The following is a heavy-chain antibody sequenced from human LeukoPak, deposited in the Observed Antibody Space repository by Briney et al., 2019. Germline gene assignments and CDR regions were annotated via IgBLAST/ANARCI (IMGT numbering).Heavy chain of an antibody. CDR2: MNPNSGNT. Sequence: ASVKVSCKASGYTFTSYDINWVRQATGQGLEWMGWMNPNSGNTGYAQKFQGRVTMTRNTSISTAYMELSSLRSEDTAVYYCARASRRIAAAGTYYYYYMDVWGKGTTVTVSS. V-gene: IGHV1-8*01. D-gene: IGHD6-13*01. J-gene: IGHJ6*03. CDR1: GYTFTSYD. CDR3: ARASRRIAAAGTYYYYYMDV.